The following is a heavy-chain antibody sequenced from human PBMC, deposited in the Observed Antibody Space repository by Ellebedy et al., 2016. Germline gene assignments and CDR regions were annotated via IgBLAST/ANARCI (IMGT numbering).Heavy chain of an antibody. V-gene: IGHV6-1*01. CDR3: ASWHYDY. CDR2: TYYRSKWLN. J-gene: IGHJ4*02. Sequence: SQTLSLTCAISGDSVSSNITAWHWIRQSPSRGLEWLGRTYYRSKWLNNYAVSVKSRITVNADTSKNQFSLHLNSVTPEDTAVYYCASWHYDYWGQGTVVTVSS. CDR1: GDSVSSNITA. D-gene: IGHD1-7*01.